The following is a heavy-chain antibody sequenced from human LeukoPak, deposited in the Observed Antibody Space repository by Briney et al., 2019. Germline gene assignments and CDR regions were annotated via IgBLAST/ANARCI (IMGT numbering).Heavy chain of an antibody. CDR2: IYYSGST. CDR1: GGSISSSSYY. J-gene: IGHJ5*01. CDR3: ARGPDAYNWFDF. V-gene: IGHV4-39*07. Sequence: SETLSLTCTVSGGSISSSSYYWGWIRQPPGKGLEWIGNIYYSGSTYYNPSLKSRVTISVDTSKNQFSLKLSSVTAADTAVYYCARGPDAYNWFDFWGQGTLVTVSS. D-gene: IGHD2-2*01.